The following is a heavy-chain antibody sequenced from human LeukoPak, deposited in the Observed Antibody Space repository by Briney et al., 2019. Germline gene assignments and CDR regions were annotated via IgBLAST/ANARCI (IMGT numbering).Heavy chain of an antibody. CDR1: GYTFTSYG. J-gene: IGHJ3*02. Sequence: ASVKVSCKASGYTFTSYGISWVRQAPGQGLEWMGWISAYNGNTNYAQKFQGRVTITRNTSISTAYMELSSLRSEDTAVYYCARGNYYGSGSYFEAFDIWGQGTMVTVSS. CDR3: ARGNYYGSGSYFEAFDI. V-gene: IGHV1-18*01. CDR2: ISAYNGNT. D-gene: IGHD3-10*01.